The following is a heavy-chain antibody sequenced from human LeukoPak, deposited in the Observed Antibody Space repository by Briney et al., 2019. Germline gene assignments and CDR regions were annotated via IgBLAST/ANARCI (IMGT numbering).Heavy chain of an antibody. J-gene: IGHJ4*02. Sequence: SETLSLTCTVSGGSISSSSYSWGWIRQPPGKGLEWIGSIYYSGSTYYNPSLKSRVTISVDTSKNQFSLKLSSVTAADTAVYYCARLTVTDYYFDYWGQGTLVTVSS. CDR3: ARLTVTDYYFDY. D-gene: IGHD4-17*01. V-gene: IGHV4-39*01. CDR2: IYYSGST. CDR1: GGSISSSSYS.